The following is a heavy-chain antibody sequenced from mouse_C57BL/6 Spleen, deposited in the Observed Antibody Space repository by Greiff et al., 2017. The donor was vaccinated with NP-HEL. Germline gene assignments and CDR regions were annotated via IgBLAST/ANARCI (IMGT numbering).Heavy chain of an antibody. D-gene: IGHD2-4*01. J-gene: IGHJ3*01. CDR3: AIPYDYDGSWFAY. V-gene: IGHV1-42*01. CDR2: INPSTGGT. CDR1: GYSFTGYY. Sequence: EVQLQQSGPELVKPGASVKISCKASGYSFTGYYMNWVKQSPEKSLEWIGEINPSTGGTTYNQKFKAKATLTVDKSSSTAYMQLKSLTSEDSAVDYCAIPYDYDGSWFAYWGQGTLVTVSA.